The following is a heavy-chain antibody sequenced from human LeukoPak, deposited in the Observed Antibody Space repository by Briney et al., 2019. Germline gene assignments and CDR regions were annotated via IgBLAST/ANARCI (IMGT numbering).Heavy chain of an antibody. Sequence: SETLSLTCTVSGGSNSSYYWSWIRQPPGKGLEWIGYIYYSGSTNYNPSLRSRITISLDRSKQKFSLKLTSVTAADTAVYFCARGAEYYAIWRGYAGYSDYWGQGISVTVSS. CDR3: ARGAEYYAIWRGYAGYSDY. V-gene: IGHV4-59*08. D-gene: IGHD3-3*01. CDR2: IYYSGST. CDR1: GGSNSSYY. J-gene: IGHJ4*02.